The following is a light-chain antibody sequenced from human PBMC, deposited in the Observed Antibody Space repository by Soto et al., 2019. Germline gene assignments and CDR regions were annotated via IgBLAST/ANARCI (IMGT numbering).Light chain of an antibody. Sequence: IQMTHSPSSVSASLGDRVTITCRASQGISSWLSWYQQKPGKAPKLLIYAASTLQSGVPSRFSGSGSGTDFTLTISRLEPEDFAVYYCQQYGSTPLTFGGGTKVDIK. V-gene: IGKV1-12*01. CDR1: QGISSW. CDR2: AAS. CDR3: QQYGSTPLT. J-gene: IGKJ4*01.